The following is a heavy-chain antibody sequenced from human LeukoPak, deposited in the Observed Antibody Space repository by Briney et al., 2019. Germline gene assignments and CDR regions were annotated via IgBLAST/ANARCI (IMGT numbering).Heavy chain of an antibody. D-gene: IGHD3-10*02. V-gene: IGHV3-69-1*02. CDR1: GFDFDIFW. Sequence: PGGSLRLSCAAPGFDFDIFWMTWVRQAPGKGLEWLSYLSNTGNIHYAQSVKGRFTISRDNAKSSLYLQMDGLRAEDTAVYYCARRGDSPMIGDHWGQGILVTVAS. CDR2: LSNTGNI. J-gene: IGHJ4*02. CDR3: ARRGDSPMIGDH.